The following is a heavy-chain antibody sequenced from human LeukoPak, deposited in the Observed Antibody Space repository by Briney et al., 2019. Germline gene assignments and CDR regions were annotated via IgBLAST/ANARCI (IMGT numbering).Heavy chain of an antibody. CDR1: GGSISSSSYY. Sequence: YPSEALSLTCTGSGGSISSSSYYWGWIRQPPGKGLEWIGSIYYSGSTYYNPSLKSRVTISVDTSKNQFSLKLSSVTAADTAVYYCARHLSMIVEEIDYWGQGTLVTVSS. CDR3: ARHLSMIVEEIDY. J-gene: IGHJ4*02. CDR2: IYYSGST. D-gene: IGHD3-22*01. V-gene: IGHV4-39*01.